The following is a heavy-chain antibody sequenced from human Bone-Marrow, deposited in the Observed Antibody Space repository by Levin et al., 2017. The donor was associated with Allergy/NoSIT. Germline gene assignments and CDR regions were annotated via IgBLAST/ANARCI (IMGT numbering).Heavy chain of an antibody. CDR3: ARDRPRGGSYYRYFDL. CDR2: ISYDGSNK. CDR1: GFTFSSYA. V-gene: IGHV3-30*04. Sequence: GGSLRLSCAASGFTFSSYAMHWVRQAPGKGLEWVAVISYDGSNKYYADSVKGRFTISRDNSKNTLYLQMNSLRAEDTAVYYCARDRPRGGSYYRYFDLWGRGTLVTVSS. J-gene: IGHJ2*01. D-gene: IGHD1-26*01.